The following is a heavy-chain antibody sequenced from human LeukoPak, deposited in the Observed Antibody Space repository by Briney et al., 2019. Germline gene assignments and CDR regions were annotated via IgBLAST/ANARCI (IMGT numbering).Heavy chain of an antibody. J-gene: IGHJ6*03. Sequence: PGGSLRLSCAASGFTFSSYAMSWVRQAPGKGLEWVSAISGSGGSTYYADSVKGRFTISRDNSKNSLYLQMNSLRTEATALYYCAKGVSPDRPYYYYYYYMDVWGKGTTVTVSS. V-gene: IGHV3-23*01. D-gene: IGHD4-23*01. CDR3: AKGVSPDRPYYYYYYYMDV. CDR1: GFTFSSYA. CDR2: ISGSGGST.